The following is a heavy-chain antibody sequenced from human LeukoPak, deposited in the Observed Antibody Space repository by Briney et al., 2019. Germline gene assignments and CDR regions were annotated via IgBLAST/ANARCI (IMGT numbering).Heavy chain of an antibody. J-gene: IGHJ4*02. CDR1: GFTFSDYY. CDR2: ISGSGGST. D-gene: IGHD6-19*01. Sequence: PGGSLRLSCAASGFTFSDYYMSWVRQAPGKGLEWVSAISGSGGSTYYADSVKGRFTISRDNSKNTLYLQMNSLRAEDTAVYYCAKHQYSSGWYGFDYWGQGTLVTVSS. CDR3: AKHQYSSGWYGFDY. V-gene: IGHV3-23*01.